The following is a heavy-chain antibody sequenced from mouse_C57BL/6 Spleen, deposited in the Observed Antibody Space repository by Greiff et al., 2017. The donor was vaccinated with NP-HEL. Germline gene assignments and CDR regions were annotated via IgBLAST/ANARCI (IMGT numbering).Heavy chain of an antibody. J-gene: IGHJ2*01. CDR1: GYTFTSYW. CDR3: ARGDYYGSTSFDY. CDR2: IYPGSGST. Sequence: VQLQQPGAELVKPGASVKMSCKASGYTFTSYWITWVKQRPGQGLEWIGDIYPGSGSTNYNEKFKSKATLTVDTSSSTAYMQLSSLTSEDSAVYYGARGDYYGSTSFDYWGQGTTLTVSS. V-gene: IGHV1-55*01. D-gene: IGHD1-1*01.